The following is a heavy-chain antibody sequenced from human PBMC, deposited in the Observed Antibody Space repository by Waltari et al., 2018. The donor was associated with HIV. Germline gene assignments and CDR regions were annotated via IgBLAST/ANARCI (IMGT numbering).Heavy chain of an antibody. CDR2: IRRKAYGGTT. J-gene: IGHJ1*01. V-gene: IGHV3-49*04. CDR1: GFTFGDYA. D-gene: IGHD2-21*02. CDR3: TRAPIVVVTAAEYFQH. Sequence: EVQLVESGGGLVQPGRSLRLSCTASGFTFGDYAMSWVRQAPGKGLEWVGFIRRKAYGGTTEYAASVKGRFTISRNDSKSIAYLQMNSLKTEDTAVYYCTRAPIVVVTAAEYFQHWGQGTLVTVSS.